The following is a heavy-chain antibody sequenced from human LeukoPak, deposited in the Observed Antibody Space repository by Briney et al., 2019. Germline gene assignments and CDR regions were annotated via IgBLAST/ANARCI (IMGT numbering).Heavy chain of an antibody. D-gene: IGHD3-22*01. CDR2: IYHSGTT. CDR3: ASSASYYYDISGYLQYYFDY. J-gene: IGHJ4*02. Sequence: PSQTLSLTCTVSGGSISSGGYYWTWIPQHPGKGLEWIGNIYHSGTTYYNPSLKSRVAISVDTSKNQFSLKLSSVTAADTAVYYCASSASYYYDISGYLQYYFDYWGQGTLVTVSS. V-gene: IGHV4-31*03. CDR1: GGSISSGGYY.